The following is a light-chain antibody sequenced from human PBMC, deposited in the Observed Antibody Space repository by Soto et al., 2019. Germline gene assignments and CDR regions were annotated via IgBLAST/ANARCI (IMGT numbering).Light chain of an antibody. J-gene: IGKJ1*01. Sequence: EIVLTQSPATRSLSPGERVTLSCRASQSVRSNYSAWYQQHPGQAPRLLIYNSSTRATGIPDMFSGSGSGTDFTLTISRLEPEDFALYYGQQYRDLPDTFGQGTEVDIK. CDR2: NSS. V-gene: IGKV3-20*01. CDR3: QQYRDLPDT. CDR1: QSVRSNY.